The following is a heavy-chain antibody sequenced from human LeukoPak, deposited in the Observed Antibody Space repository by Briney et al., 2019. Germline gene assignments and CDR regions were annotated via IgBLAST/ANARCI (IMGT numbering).Heavy chain of an antibody. CDR3: AREFRCPGDY. D-gene: IGHD2-8*01. J-gene: IGHJ4*02. V-gene: IGHV3-30-3*01. CDR1: GFTFSSYA. Sequence: GGSLRLSCAASGFTFSSYAMHWVRQAPGKGLEWVAVISYDGSNKYYADSVKGRFTISRDNSKNTLYLQMNSLRAEDTAVYYCAREFRCPGDYWGQGTLVTVSS. CDR2: ISYDGSNK.